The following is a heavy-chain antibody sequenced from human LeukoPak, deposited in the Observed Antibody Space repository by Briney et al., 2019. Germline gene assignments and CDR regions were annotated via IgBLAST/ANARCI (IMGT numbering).Heavy chain of an antibody. D-gene: IGHD5-24*01. CDR3: ARGGPDVEMATTIDY. CDR2: VHHSGSA. Sequence: PSETLSLTCTVSGASIRTYYWSWIRQPPGKGLEWIGYVHHSGSANYTPSLKSRVTISVDTSKNQFSLKLTSVTAADTAVYYCARGGPDVEMATTIDYWGQGTLVTVSS. J-gene: IGHJ4*02. V-gene: IGHV4-59*01. CDR1: GASIRTYY.